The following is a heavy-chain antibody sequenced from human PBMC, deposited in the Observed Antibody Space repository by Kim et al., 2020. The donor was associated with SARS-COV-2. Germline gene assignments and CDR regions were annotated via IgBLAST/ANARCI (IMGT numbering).Heavy chain of an antibody. V-gene: IGHV4-34*01. J-gene: IGHJ4*02. CDR2: INHSGST. CDR3: ARGLLVGATPFDY. D-gene: IGHD1-26*01. CDR1: GGSFSGYY. Sequence: SETLSLTCAVYGGSFSGYYWSWIRQPPGKGLEWIGEINHSGSTNYNPSLKSRVTISVDTSKNQFSLKLSSVTAADTAVYYCARGLLVGATPFDYWGQGTLVTVSS.